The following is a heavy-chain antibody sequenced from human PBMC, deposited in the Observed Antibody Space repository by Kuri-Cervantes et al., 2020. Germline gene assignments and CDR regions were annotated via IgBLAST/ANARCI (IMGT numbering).Heavy chain of an antibody. CDR1: GFSLNTSEVG. V-gene: IGHV2-5*02. J-gene: IGHJ4*02. CDR2: LYWDNEQ. D-gene: IGHD6-19*01. Sequence: SGPTLVKPTETLTLTCTFSGFSLNTSEVGVGWVRQPPGKALEWLALLYWDNEQRYNPPLKNRLTITKDTSKNQVVLTMTNMDPVDTATYYCAHSAMVGSGWYQGDYWGQGTLVTVSS. CDR3: AHSAMVGSGWYQGDY.